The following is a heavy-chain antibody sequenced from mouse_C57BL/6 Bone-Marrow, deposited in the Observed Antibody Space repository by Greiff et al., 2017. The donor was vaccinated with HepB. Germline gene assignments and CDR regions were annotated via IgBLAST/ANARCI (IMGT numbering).Heavy chain of an antibody. Sequence: EVQLVKSGPGLVKPSQSLSLTCSVTGYSITSGYYWNWIRQFPGNKLEWMGYISYDGSNNYNPSLKNRISITRDTSKNQFFLKLNSVTTEDTATYYCARDPSYYYAMDYWGQGTSVTVSS. V-gene: IGHV3-6*01. CDR3: ARDPSYYYAMDY. CDR2: ISYDGSN. J-gene: IGHJ4*01. CDR1: GYSITSGYY.